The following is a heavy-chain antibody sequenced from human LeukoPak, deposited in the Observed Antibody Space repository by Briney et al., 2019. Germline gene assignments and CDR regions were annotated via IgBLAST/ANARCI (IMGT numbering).Heavy chain of an antibody. Sequence: PSETLSLTCAVSGGSISSSNWWSWVRQPPGKGLEWIGEIYHSGSTNYNPSLKSRVTISVDRSKNQFSLKLSSVTAADTAVYYCARKLLHPFEGYWYFDLWGRGTLVTVSS. CDR3: ARKLLHPFEGYWYFDL. D-gene: IGHD3-9*01. CDR1: GGSISSSNW. V-gene: IGHV4-4*02. CDR2: IYHSGST. J-gene: IGHJ2*01.